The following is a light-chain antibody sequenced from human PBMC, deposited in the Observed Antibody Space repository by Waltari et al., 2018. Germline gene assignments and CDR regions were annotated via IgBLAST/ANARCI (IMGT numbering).Light chain of an antibody. CDR3: QQYYATPRT. CDR2: WAS. CDR1: QSLLYKSNNKNY. V-gene: IGKV4-1*01. Sequence: DIVMTQSPDSLAVSLGERATINCKSSQSLLYKSNNKNYLAWYPQKPGQPPKMLIYWASSRESGVPGRFSGSGSGTDFTLTISSLQAEDVAVYYCQQYYATPRTFGPGTKVDIK. J-gene: IGKJ3*01.